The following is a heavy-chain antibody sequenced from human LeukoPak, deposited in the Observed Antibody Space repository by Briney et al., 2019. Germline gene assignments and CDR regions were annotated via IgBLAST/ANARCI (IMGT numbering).Heavy chain of an antibody. CDR1: GGSISSYY. J-gene: IGHJ4*02. V-gene: IGHV4-59*08. Sequence: PSETLSLTCTVSGGSISSYYWSWIRQPPGKGLEWIGYIYYSGSTNYNPSLKSRVTISVDTSKNQFSLRLSSVTAADTAVYYCARSHDYGGKDLDYWGQGTLVTVSS. D-gene: IGHD4-23*01. CDR2: IYYSGST. CDR3: ARSHDYGGKDLDY.